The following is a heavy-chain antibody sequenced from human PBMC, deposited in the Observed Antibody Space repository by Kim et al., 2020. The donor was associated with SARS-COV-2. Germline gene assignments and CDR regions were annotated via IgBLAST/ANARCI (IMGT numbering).Heavy chain of an antibody. D-gene: IGHD3-10*01. CDR2: ISFDGSKT. CDR1: GFTFRNYG. V-gene: IGHV3-30*18. Sequence: GGSLRLSCAVSGFTFRNYGMHWVRQAPGKALEWGALISFDGSKTYYVDSGKGGFTISRDNSKKTLFRTMFALEDEDTPVNYCAKEGTPGTFPDYGGQGT. J-gene: IGHJ4*02. CDR3: AKEGTPGTFPDY.